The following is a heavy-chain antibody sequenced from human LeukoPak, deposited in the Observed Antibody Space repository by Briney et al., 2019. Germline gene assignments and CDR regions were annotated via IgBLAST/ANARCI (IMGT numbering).Heavy chain of an antibody. CDR1: GFTVSSNY. J-gene: IGHJ4*02. V-gene: IGHV3-66*01. CDR3: ARDSSGLSYFDY. D-gene: IGHD3-22*01. Sequence: PGGFLRLSCAASGFTVSSNYMSWVRPAPGKGLGWVSVIYSGGTTYYADSVKGRFTISRDNSKNTLYLQMSSLSAEDTAVYYCARDSSGLSYFDYWGQGTLVTVSS. CDR2: IYSGGTT.